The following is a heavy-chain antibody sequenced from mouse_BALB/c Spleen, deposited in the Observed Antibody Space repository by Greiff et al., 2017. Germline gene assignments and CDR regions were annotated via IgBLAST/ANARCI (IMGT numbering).Heavy chain of an antibody. CDR3: ARDGYGAMDY. CDR1: GYSITSDYA. J-gene: IGHJ4*01. CDR2: ISYSGST. D-gene: IGHD1-2*01. V-gene: IGHV3-2*02. Sequence: EVQLKESGPGLVKPSQSLSLTCTVTGYSITSDYAWYWIRQFPGNKLEWMGYISYSGSTSYNPSLKSRISITRDTSKNQFFLQLNSVTTEDTATYYCARDGYGAMDYWGQGTSVTVSS.